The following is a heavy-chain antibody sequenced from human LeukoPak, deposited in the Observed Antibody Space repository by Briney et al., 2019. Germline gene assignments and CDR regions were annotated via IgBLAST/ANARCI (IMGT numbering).Heavy chain of an antibody. V-gene: IGHV3-30-3*01. CDR3: ARAYYDILTGYLGLGLDY. CDR1: GFTVSSNY. CDR2: ISYDGSNK. J-gene: IGHJ4*02. D-gene: IGHD3-9*01. Sequence: GGTLRLSCAASGFTVSSNYMSWVRQAPGKGLEWVAVISYDGSNKYYADSVKGRFTISRDNSKNTLYLQMNSLRAEDTAVYYCARAYYDILTGYLGLGLDYWGQGTLVTVSS.